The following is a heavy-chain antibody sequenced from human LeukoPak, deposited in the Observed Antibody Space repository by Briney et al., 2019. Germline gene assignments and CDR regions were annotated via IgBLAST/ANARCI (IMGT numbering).Heavy chain of an antibody. Sequence: GGSLRLSCAASGFTFSSYGMHWVRQAPGKGLEWVAFIRYDGSNKYYADSVKGRFTISRDNSKNTLYLQMNSLRAEDTAVYYCAKDTLPIAVAGVALDYWGQGTLVTVSS. CDR1: GFTFSSYG. V-gene: IGHV3-30*02. CDR2: IRYDGSNK. CDR3: AKDTLPIAVAGVALDY. D-gene: IGHD6-19*01. J-gene: IGHJ4*02.